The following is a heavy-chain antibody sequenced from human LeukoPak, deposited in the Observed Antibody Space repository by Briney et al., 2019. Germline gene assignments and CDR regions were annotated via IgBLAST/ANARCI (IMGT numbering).Heavy chain of an antibody. CDR2: ISYDESNK. Sequence: GGSLRLSCSASGFTFSSYTMHWVRQAPRKRLERVAVISYDESNKYYADSVKGRFTISRDNSKNTLYLQMNSLRAEDTAVYYCARERVAAAGFDYWGQGTLVTVSS. CDR1: GFTFSSYT. CDR3: ARERVAAAGFDY. D-gene: IGHD6-13*01. J-gene: IGHJ4*02. V-gene: IGHV3-30-3*01.